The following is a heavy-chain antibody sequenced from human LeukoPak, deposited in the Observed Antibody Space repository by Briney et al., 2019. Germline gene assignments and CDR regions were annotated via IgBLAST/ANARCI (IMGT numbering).Heavy chain of an antibody. D-gene: IGHD3-16*01. Sequence: ASVKVPCKASGCTFTGYYMHWVRQAPGQGLEWMGWINPNSGGTNYAQKFQGRVTMTRDTSISTAYMELSRLRSDDTAVYYCARVSRVGGSRAFDIWGQGTMVTVSS. CDR2: INPNSGGT. J-gene: IGHJ3*02. CDR3: ARVSRVGGSRAFDI. CDR1: GCTFTGYY. V-gene: IGHV1-2*02.